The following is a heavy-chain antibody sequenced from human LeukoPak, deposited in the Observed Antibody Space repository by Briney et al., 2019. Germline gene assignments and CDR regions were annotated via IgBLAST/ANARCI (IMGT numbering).Heavy chain of an antibody. CDR1: GGSFSGYY. Sequence: SETLSLTCAVYGGSFSGYYWSWIRQPPGKGLEWIGYIYYSGSSNYNPSLKSRVTISVDTSKNQFSLRLSSVTAADTAVYYCARANHSILRFLEWLPDYYYYGMDVWGQGTTVTVSS. V-gene: IGHV4-59*01. CDR2: IYYSGSS. J-gene: IGHJ6*02. CDR3: ARANHSILRFLEWLPDYYYYGMDV. D-gene: IGHD3-3*01.